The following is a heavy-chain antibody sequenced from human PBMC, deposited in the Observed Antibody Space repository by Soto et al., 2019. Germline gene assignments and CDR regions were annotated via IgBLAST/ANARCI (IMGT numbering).Heavy chain of an antibody. Sequence: SETLSLTCTVSGGSISSGDYYWIWIRQPPGKGLEWIGYIYYSGSTYYNPSLKSRVTISVDTSKNQFSLKLSSVTAADTAVYYCAREAGFGELVFYSNWFDPWGQGTLVTVSS. J-gene: IGHJ5*02. CDR1: GGSISSGDYY. CDR3: AREAGFGELVFYSNWFDP. V-gene: IGHV4-30-4*01. D-gene: IGHD3-10*01. CDR2: IYYSGST.